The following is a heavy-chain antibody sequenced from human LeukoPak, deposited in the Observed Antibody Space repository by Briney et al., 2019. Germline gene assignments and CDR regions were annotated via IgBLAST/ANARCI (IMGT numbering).Heavy chain of an antibody. CDR2: MKQDGREK. CDR1: GFIFSNYW. J-gene: IGHJ4*02. Sequence: GGSLRLSCAASGFIFSNYWMSWVRQAPGKGLEWVANMKQDGREKYLVDSVKGRFTISRDNAKNSVYLQMNSLGAEDTAVYYCARVHGGYPFDYWGQGTLVTVSS. CDR3: ARVHGGYPFDY. V-gene: IGHV3-7*01. D-gene: IGHD2-15*01.